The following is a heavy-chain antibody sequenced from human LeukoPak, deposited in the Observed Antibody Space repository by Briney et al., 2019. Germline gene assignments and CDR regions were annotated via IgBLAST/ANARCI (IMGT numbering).Heavy chain of an antibody. CDR1: GNYW. CDR3: AKIPSSTNYDFWSGYRSDYYYYYGMDV. V-gene: IGHV3-74*01. CDR2: INSDGSST. D-gene: IGHD3-3*01. J-gene: IGHJ6*02. Sequence: GSLRLSCVASGNYWMHWVRQAPGKGLVWVSHINSDGSSTSYADSVKGRFTISRDNAKNTLYLQMNSLRAEDTAVYYCAKIPSSTNYDFWSGYRSDYYYYYGMDVWGQGTTVTVSS.